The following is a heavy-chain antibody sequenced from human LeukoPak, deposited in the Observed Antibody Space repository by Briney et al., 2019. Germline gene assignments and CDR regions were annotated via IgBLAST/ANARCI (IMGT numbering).Heavy chain of an antibody. CDR3: AKSGGYGLIDY. CDR2: VYYSGST. Sequence: PSETLSLTCTVSGGSISTTNYYWGWIRQSPGKGLEWFGCVYYSGSTYYNPSLKSRVTISIDTSKNQFSLRLNSVTAADTAMYYCAKSGGYGLIDYWGQRTRVTVSS. J-gene: IGHJ4*02. V-gene: IGHV4-39*01. D-gene: IGHD1-26*01. CDR1: GGSISTTNYY.